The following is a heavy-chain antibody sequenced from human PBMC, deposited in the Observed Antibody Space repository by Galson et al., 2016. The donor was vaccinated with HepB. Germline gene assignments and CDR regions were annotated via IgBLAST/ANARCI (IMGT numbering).Heavy chain of an antibody. Sequence: SLRLSCAASGFIFSNYGMSWVRQGPGKGLEWVSYIGRSGSPIYYADSVQGRFTISRDNAKNSLYLQMNSLRAEDTAVYYCARDVVGAAFDSWGQGTLVTVSS. V-gene: IGHV3-48*03. D-gene: IGHD1-26*01. CDR3: ARDVVGAAFDS. CDR1: GFIFSNYG. J-gene: IGHJ4*02. CDR2: IGRSGSPI.